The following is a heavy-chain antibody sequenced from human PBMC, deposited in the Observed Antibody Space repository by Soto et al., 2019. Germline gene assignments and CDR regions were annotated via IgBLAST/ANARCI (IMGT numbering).Heavy chain of an antibody. CDR3: VSWVSAHFDS. V-gene: IGHV3-23*05. CDR2: IDSTGTNK. J-gene: IGHJ4*02. Sequence: QSGGSLRLSCAASGLIFNWHGVSWVRQAPGKGLEWVSTIDSTGTNKHYADSVKGRFTISRDSSRNTLDLQMNSLRAEDTALYYCVSWVSAHFDSWGQGALVTVSS. CDR1: GLIFNWHG. D-gene: IGHD2-8*01.